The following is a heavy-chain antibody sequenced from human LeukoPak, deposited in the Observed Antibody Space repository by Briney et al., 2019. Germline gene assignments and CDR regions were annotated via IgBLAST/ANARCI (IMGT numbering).Heavy chain of an antibody. J-gene: IGHJ4*02. CDR2: ISSGSSTI. D-gene: IGHD7-27*01. CDR3: ARDWAFDY. Sequence: GGSLRLSCAASGFSFSSYSMNWVRQAPGKGLEWVSYISSGSSTIHYVDSVKGRLTISRDNAKNSLYLQMNSLRVEDTAIHFCARDWAFDYWGQGTLVTVSS. V-gene: IGHV3-48*01. CDR1: GFSFSSYS.